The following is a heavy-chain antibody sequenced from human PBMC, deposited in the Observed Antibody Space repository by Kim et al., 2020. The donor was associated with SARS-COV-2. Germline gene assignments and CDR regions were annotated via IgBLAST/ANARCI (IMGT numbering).Heavy chain of an antibody. CDR3: ARHERDTYGGNPNWFDP. D-gene: IGHD4-17*01. J-gene: IGHJ5*02. V-gene: IGHV4-39*01. CDR1: GGSISSSSYY. Sequence: SETLSLTCTVSGGSISSSSYYWGWIRQPPGKGLEWIGSIYYSGSTYYNPSLKSRVTISVDTSKNQFSLKLSSVTAADTAVYYCARHERDTYGGNPNWFDPWGQGTLVTVSS. CDR2: IYYSGST.